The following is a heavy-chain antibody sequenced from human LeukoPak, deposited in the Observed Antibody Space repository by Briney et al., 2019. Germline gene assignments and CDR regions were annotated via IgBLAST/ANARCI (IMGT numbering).Heavy chain of an antibody. V-gene: IGHV4-38-2*02. D-gene: IGHD6-13*01. CDR2: IYHSGST. J-gene: IGHJ6*02. CDR3: ARVELAHLTVRQYSSSWGMDV. Sequence: SETLSLTCTVSGYSIRSGYYWGWIRQSPQKGLEWIGNIYHSGSTDYNPSLKSRVTISVDTSKNQFSLKLSSVTAADTAVYYCARVELAHLTVRQYSSSWGMDVWGQGTTVTVSS. CDR1: GYSIRSGYY.